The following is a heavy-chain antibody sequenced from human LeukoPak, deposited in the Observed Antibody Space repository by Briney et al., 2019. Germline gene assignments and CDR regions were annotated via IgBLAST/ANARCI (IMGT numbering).Heavy chain of an antibody. V-gene: IGHV4-34*01. J-gene: IGHJ4*02. CDR3: ARGLGYYLRGVDY. CDR1: GGSFSGYY. Sequence: SETLSLTCTVYGGSFSGYYWSWIRQPPGKGLEWIGEINHSGSTNYNPSLKSRVTISVDTSKNQFSLKLSSVTAADTAVYYCARGLGYYLRGVDYWGQGTLVTVSS. D-gene: IGHD3-10*01. CDR2: INHSGST.